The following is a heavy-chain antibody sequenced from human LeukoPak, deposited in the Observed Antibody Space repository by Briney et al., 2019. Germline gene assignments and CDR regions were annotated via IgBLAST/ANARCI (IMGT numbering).Heavy chain of an antibody. J-gene: IGHJ2*01. D-gene: IGHD6-19*01. V-gene: IGHV3-21*01. CDR1: GFTFSSYS. Sequence: GGSLRLSCAASGFTFSSYSMNWVRQAPGKGLEWVSSISSSSSCIYYADSVKGRFTISRDNSKNTLYLQMNSLRAEDTAVYYCARDRRYGDKRIAVAGTWYFDLWGRGTLVTVSS. CDR3: ARDRRYGDKRIAVAGTWYFDL. CDR2: ISSSSSCI.